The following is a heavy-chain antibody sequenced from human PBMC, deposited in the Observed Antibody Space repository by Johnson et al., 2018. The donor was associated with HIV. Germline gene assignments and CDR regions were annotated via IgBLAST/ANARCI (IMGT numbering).Heavy chain of an antibody. D-gene: IGHD6-19*01. CDR1: GFTFSSYA. CDR2: ISGSGGST. CDR3: AGRSSAWYEDAFDI. Sequence: VQLVESGGGVVQPGRSLRLSCAASGFTFSSYAMSWVRQAPGKGLEWVSAISGSGGSTYYADSVKGRFTISRDSSKNTLFLQMNSLRVEDTAIDYCAGRSSAWYEDAFDIWGQGTMVTVSS. J-gene: IGHJ3*02. V-gene: IGHV3-23*04.